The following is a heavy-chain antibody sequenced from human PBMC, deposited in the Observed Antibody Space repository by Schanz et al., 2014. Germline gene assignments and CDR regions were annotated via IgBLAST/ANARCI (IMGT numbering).Heavy chain of an antibody. Sequence: DVQLSESGGGLVQPGGSLRLSCAASGFTFNSYAMTWVRQAPGKGLEWVSSISHSGGRKYYADSVKGRFTISRDNSENTLYLQMNSLSADDTAVFCCAKRIGYCSGSTCYDDYYYGLDVCGQGTTVTGSS. CDR2: ISHSGGRK. CDR1: GFTFNSYA. D-gene: IGHD2-15*01. J-gene: IGHJ6*02. CDR3: AKRIGYCSGSTCYDDYYYGLDV. V-gene: IGHV3-23*01.